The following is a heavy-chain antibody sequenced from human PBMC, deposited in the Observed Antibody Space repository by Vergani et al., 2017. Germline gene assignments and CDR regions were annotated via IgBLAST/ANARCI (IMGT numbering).Heavy chain of an antibody. J-gene: IGHJ4*02. CDR3: TTAHCGGDCWYYFDY. V-gene: IGHV3-15*01. CDR2: IKSKSDGGTT. Sequence: VRLVESGGGLVKPGGSLRLSCAASGLTFRNAWMTWVRQAPGKGLELVGRIKSKSDGGTTDYAAPVKGRFIISRDDSQNLLFLQINSLKTEDTAIYYCTTAHCGGDCWYYFDYWGQGTQVTVSS. CDR1: GLTFRNAW. D-gene: IGHD2-21*01.